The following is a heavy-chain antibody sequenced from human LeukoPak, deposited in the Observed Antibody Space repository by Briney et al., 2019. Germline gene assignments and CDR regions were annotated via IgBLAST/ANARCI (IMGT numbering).Heavy chain of an antibody. V-gene: IGHV1-69*06. CDR3: AIIMTTVTIDAFDI. CDR1: GGTFSSYA. J-gene: IGHJ3*02. Sequence: GASVKVSCKASGGTFSSYAISWVRQAPGQGLEWMGGIIPIFGTANYAQKFQGRVTITADKSTSTAYMELSSLRSEDTAVYYCAIIMTTVTIDAFDIWGQGTMVTVSS. CDR2: IIPIFGTA. D-gene: IGHD4-17*01.